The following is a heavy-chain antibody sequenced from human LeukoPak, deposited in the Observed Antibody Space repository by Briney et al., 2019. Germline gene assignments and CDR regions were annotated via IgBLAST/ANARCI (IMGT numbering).Heavy chain of an antibody. Sequence: PSETLSLTCTVSGGSIGTYYWSWIRQPPGKGLEWIGYIYYNGYTDYNPSLKSRVTISIHTSKNQFSLNLSSVTAADTAVYYCARGAPLSGYCSGGSCYSNWFDPWGQGTLVTVSS. J-gene: IGHJ5*02. D-gene: IGHD2-15*01. CDR1: GGSIGTYY. CDR3: ARGAPLSGYCSGGSCYSNWFDP. V-gene: IGHV4-59*01. CDR2: IYYNGYT.